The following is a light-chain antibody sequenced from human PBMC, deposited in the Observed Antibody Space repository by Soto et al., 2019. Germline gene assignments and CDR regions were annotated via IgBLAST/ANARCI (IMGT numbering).Light chain of an antibody. CDR2: YAS. CDR1: QSISSW. V-gene: IGKV1-5*01. CDR3: QQFNSYSLT. J-gene: IGKJ4*01. Sequence: IQMTQSPSTLSASVGDRVTITCRASQSISSWLAWYQQKPGKAPKLLISYASTLESGVPSRFSGSGSGTEFTLTISSLQPDDFATYYCQQFNSYSLTFGGGTKVDIK.